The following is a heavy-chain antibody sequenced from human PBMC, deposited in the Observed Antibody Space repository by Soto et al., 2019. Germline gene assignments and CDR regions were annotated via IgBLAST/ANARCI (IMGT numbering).Heavy chain of an antibody. CDR2: ISPDGSIE. V-gene: IGHV3-30*09. D-gene: IGHD3-3*01. CDR3: ARRFLEWFNNGLDV. CDR1: GFNFSNHA. Sequence: QVSLVESGGGVVRPGRSLTLSCAASGFNFSNHAMHWVRQAPGKGLEWVTVISPDGSIEGQADSVKGRFAISRDNSNNTVFLQMNSLTPDDTAVYYCARRFLEWFNNGLDVWGQGTTVTVSS. J-gene: IGHJ6*02.